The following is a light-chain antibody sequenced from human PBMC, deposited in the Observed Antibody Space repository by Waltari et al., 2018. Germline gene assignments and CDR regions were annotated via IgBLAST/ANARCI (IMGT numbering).Light chain of an antibody. J-gene: IGKJ1*01. CDR1: QSINTY. V-gene: IGKV3-11*01. CDR2: DAS. CDR3: QQRRSWPWT. Sequence: EIVLTQSPATLSLSPGERAALSCRVGQSINTYLVWYQHKPGQAPSLLIHDASTKASGIPARFSASGSGTDFTLTISTLEPEDFAVYYCQQRRSWPWTFGQGTRVEIK.